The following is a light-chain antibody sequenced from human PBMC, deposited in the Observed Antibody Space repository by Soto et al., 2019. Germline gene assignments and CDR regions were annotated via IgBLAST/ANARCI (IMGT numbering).Light chain of an antibody. J-gene: IGLJ3*02. CDR1: SSDVGGYNY. CDR3: ISYTSSSTWV. Sequence: QSALTQPASVSGSPGQSTTISCTGTSSDVGGYNYVSWYQQHPGTAPKLMIYEVSNRPSGVSDRFSGSRSGNTASLTISGLQAEDESDYYCISYTSSSTWVFGGGTKLTVL. V-gene: IGLV2-14*01. CDR2: EVS.